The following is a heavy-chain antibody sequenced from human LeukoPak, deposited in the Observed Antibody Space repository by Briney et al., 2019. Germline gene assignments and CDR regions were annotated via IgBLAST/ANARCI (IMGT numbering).Heavy chain of an antibody. CDR2: ISSSSGTI. V-gene: IGHV3-48*01. Sequence: PGGSLRLSCAASGFTFSSYSMTWVRQAPGKGLEWVSYISSSSGTIYYADSVKGRFTISRDNAKNSLYLQMNSLRAEDTAVYYCAKLTVTTLNYWGQGTLVTVSS. D-gene: IGHD4-17*01. CDR3: AKLTVTTLNY. J-gene: IGHJ4*02. CDR1: GFTFSSYS.